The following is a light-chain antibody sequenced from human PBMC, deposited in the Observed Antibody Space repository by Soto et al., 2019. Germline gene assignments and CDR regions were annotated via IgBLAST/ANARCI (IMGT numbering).Light chain of an antibody. CDR2: NND. Sequence: QSVLTQPPSASGTPGQRVTMSCSGSGSNIGPNYVYWFQQFPGTAPKLLIYNNDQRPSGVPDRFSGSKSGTSASLDISGLRSEGEADYYCAAWDDSLTGRVFGGGTKVTVL. J-gene: IGLJ3*02. CDR3: AAWDDSLTGRV. CDR1: GSNIGPNY. V-gene: IGLV1-47*02.